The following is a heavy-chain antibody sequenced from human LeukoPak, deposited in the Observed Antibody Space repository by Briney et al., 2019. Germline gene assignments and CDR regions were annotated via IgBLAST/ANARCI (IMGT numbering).Heavy chain of an antibody. CDR3: AKEGGTGTRFDY. Sequence: PGGSLRLSCAASGFTLSSYAMSWVRQAPGKGLEWVSGISGGGGTTYYADSVKGRFTISRDNSKNTLYLQMNSLRAEDTAVYYCAKEGGTGTRFDYWGQGTLVTVSS. CDR1: GFTLSSYA. J-gene: IGHJ4*02. V-gene: IGHV3-23*01. CDR2: ISGGGGTT. D-gene: IGHD1-7*01.